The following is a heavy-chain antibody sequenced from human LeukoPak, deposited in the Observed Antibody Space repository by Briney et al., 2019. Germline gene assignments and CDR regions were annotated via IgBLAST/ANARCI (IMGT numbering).Heavy chain of an antibody. CDR3: ARDNRIVVVPAAHFDY. D-gene: IGHD2-2*01. CDR1: GFTFSSYS. V-gene: IGHV3-21*01. Sequence: GGSLRLSCAASGFTFSSYSMNWVRQASGKGLEWVSSISSSSSYIYYADSVKGRFTISRDNAKNSLYLQMNSLRAEDTAVYYCARDNRIVVVPAAHFDYWGQGTLVTVSS. CDR2: ISSSSSYI. J-gene: IGHJ4*02.